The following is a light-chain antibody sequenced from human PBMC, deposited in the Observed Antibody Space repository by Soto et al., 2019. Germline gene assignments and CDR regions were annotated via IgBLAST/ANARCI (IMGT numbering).Light chain of an antibody. J-gene: IGKJ3*01. V-gene: IGKV1-12*01. CDR3: QQVNDIPLT. CDR1: QDVRTW. Sequence: IQMTQSPSSVSASIGDRVTLTCRAGQDVRTWLAWYQQKPGRAPKLLIHAASRLQSGVPSRFSGSGSGTDFTLTISNLQPDDLGTYYCQQVNDIPLTFGPGTKVDIK. CDR2: AAS.